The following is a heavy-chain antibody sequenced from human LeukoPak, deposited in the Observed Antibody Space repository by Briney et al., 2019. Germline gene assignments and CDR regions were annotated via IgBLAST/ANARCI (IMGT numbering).Heavy chain of an antibody. V-gene: IGHV3-23*01. CDR1: GLSFSSYA. CDR2: ISGSGGST. D-gene: IGHD6-13*01. CDR3: AKDASSSWPYYYYYMDV. J-gene: IGHJ6*03. Sequence: PGGSLRLSCAASGLSFSSYAMSWVRQAPGKRLEWVSAISGSGGSTFYADSVKGRFTISRDNSENTLYLQMNSLRAEDTAVYYCAKDASSSWPYYYYYMDVWGKGTTVTVSS.